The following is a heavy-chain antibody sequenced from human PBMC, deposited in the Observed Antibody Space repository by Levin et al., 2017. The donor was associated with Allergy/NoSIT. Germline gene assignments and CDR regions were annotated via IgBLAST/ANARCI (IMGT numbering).Heavy chain of an antibody. J-gene: IGHJ4*02. CDR1: GFTFSSYS. CDR2: ISSSSSYI. CDR3: ARGLQLGYGYY. Sequence: LSLTCAASGFTFSSYSMNWVRQAPGKGLEWVSSISSSSSYIYYADSVKGRFTISRDNAKNSLYLQMNSLRAEDTAVYYCARGLQLGYGYYWGQGTLVTVSS. V-gene: IGHV3-21*01. D-gene: IGHD5-18*01.